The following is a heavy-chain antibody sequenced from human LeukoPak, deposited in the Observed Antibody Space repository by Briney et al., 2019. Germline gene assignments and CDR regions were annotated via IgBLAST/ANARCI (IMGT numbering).Heavy chain of an antibody. J-gene: IGHJ4*02. CDR3: AKGRGYCTGGSCYSDY. Sequence: GGSLRLSCAASGFTFNNYAMSWVRRAPGKGLEWVSTISGSDGSTYYADSVKGRFTISRDNSKNTLYLQMNGLRVEDTAIYYCAKGRGYCTGGSCYSDYWGQGTLVTVSS. CDR2: ISGSDGST. CDR1: GFTFNNYA. V-gene: IGHV3-23*01. D-gene: IGHD2-15*01.